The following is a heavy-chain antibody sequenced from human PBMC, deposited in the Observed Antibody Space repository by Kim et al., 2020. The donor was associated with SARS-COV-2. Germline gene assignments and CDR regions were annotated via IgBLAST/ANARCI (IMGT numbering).Heavy chain of an antibody. J-gene: IGHJ4*02. D-gene: IGHD3-9*01. CDR1: GFTFSSYG. CDR3: AREDRDYDILTGPTAPDY. CDR2: IWYDGSNK. V-gene: IGHV3-33*01. Sequence: GGSLRLSCAASGFTFSSYGMHWVRQAPGKGLEWVAVIWYDGSNKYYADSVKGRFTISRDNSKNTLYLQMNSLRAEDTAVYYCAREDRDYDILTGPTAPDYWGQGTLVTVSS.